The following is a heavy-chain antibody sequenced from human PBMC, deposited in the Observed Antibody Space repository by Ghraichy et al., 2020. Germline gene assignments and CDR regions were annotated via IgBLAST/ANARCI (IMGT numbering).Heavy chain of an antibody. CDR1: GGSISRTDHY. CDR3: ATSYGSNFD. CDR2: IYYSGGT. J-gene: IGHJ4*02. Sequence: SETLSLTCTVSGGSISRTDHYCNWIRQPPGKGLEWIGYIYYSGGTSYNPSLKSRITMSVDTSKNQFSLNLSSVTAADTAVYFCATSYGSNFDWGQGTLVIVSS. V-gene: IGHV4-39*01. D-gene: IGHD2-2*01.